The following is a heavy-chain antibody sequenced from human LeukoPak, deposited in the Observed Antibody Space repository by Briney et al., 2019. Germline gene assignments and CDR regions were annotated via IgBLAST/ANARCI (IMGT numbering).Heavy chain of an antibody. CDR2: TSVSGGST. D-gene: IGHD2-15*01. CDR3: ARFDAVVAATLSFDY. CDR1: GFTFSSYA. Sequence: GGSLRLSCAASGFTFSSYAMSWVRPAPGKGLEWVSATSVSGGSTYYADSVKGRFTISRDNAKNSLYLQMNSLRAEDTAVYYCARFDAVVAATLSFDYWGQGTLVTVSS. V-gene: IGHV3-23*01. J-gene: IGHJ4*02.